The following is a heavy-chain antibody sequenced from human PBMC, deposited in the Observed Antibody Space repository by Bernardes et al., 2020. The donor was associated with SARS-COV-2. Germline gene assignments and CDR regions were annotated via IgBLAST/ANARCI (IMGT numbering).Heavy chain of an antibody. D-gene: IGHD2-8*01. J-gene: IGHJ2*01. V-gene: IGHV3-7*01. CDR1: GFTASSHW. CDR3: ARGCTNDVCYSWYFDL. Sequence: LRLSCAASGFTASSHWMSWVRQAPGKGLEWVASINKDGSEKRYVDSVKGRFTISTDNAQNSLYLQMSSLRDEDTAVYYCARGCTNDVCYSWYFDLWGRGTLVTVSS. CDR2: INKDGSEK.